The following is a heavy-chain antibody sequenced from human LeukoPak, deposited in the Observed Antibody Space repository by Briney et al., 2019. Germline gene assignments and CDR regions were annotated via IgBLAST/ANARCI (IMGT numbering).Heavy chain of an antibody. V-gene: IGHV3-30-3*02. CDR2: ISYDGSNK. CDR3: AKRITIFGGYFDY. CDR1: GFTFSSYA. Sequence: QSGGSLRLSCAASGFTFSSYAMHWVRQAPGKGLEWVAVISYDGSNKYYADSVKGRFTISRDNSKNTLYLQMNSLRAEDTAVYYCAKRITIFGGYFDYWGQGTLVTVSS. J-gene: IGHJ4*02. D-gene: IGHD3-3*01.